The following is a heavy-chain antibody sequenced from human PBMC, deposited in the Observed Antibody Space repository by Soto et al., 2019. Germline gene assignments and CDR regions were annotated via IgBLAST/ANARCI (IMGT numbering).Heavy chain of an antibody. D-gene: IGHD6-13*01. CDR3: ARDLLSSSWGQNWFDP. V-gene: IGHV3-48*04. CDR2: ISSSSSTI. CDR1: GFTFSSYS. J-gene: IGHJ5*02. Sequence: GGSLRLSCAASGFTFSSYSMNWVRQAPGKGLEWVSYISSSSSTIYYAASVKGRFTISRDNAKNSLYLQMNSLRAEDTAVYYCARDLLSSSWGQNWFDPWGQGTLVTVSS.